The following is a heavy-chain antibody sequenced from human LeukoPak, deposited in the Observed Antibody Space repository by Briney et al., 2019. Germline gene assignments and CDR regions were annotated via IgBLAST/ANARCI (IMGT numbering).Heavy chain of an antibody. CDR3: ARITMIEDGD. CDR2: ISYDGSNK. Sequence: GSLRLSCAASGFTFSSYAMHWVRQAPGKGLEWVAVISYDGSNKYYADSVKGRFTISRDNSKNTLYLQMNSLRAEDTAVYYCARITMIEDGDWGQGTLVTVSS. V-gene: IGHV3-30-3*01. D-gene: IGHD3-22*01. CDR1: GFTFSSYA. J-gene: IGHJ4*02.